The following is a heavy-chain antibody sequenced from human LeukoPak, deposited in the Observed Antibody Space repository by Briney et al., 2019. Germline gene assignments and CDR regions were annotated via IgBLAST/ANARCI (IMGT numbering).Heavy chain of an antibody. CDR2: ISSSGSTI. V-gene: IGHV3-11*01. Sequence: GGSLRLSCAASGFTFSDYYMSWIRQAPGKGLEWVSYISSSGSTIYYADSVKGRFTISRDNAKNSLYLQMNSLRAEDTAVYYCATLGPRYCSGGSCSYTITFGGAPLVWGQGTLVTVSS. D-gene: IGHD2-15*01. CDR3: ATLGPRYCSGGSCSYTITFGGAPLV. J-gene: IGHJ4*02. CDR1: GFTFSDYY.